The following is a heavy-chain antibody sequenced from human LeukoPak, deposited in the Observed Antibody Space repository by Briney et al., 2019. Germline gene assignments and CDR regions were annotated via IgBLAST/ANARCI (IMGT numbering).Heavy chain of an antibody. CDR3: ARWRYRYGRYFDH. V-gene: IGHV3-48*04. Sequence: GGSLRLSCAASGFTFSSYSMNWVRQAPGKGLEWVSYISSSGSTIYYADSVKGRFTISRDNAKNSVYLQMNSLRAEDTAVYYCARWRYRYGRYFDHWGQGTLVTVSS. D-gene: IGHD5-18*01. CDR1: GFTFSSYS. J-gene: IGHJ4*02. CDR2: ISSSGSTI.